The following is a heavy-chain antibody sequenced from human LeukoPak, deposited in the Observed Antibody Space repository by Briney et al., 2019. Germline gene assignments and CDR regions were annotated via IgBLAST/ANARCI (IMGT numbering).Heavy chain of an antibody. CDR1: GGSFSGYY. D-gene: IGHD4-23*01. CDR3: ARGGGAQFDP. V-gene: IGHV4-34*01. Sequence: SETLSLTCAVYGGSFSGYYWGWIRQPPGKGLEWIGEINHSGSTNYNPSLKSRVTISVDTSKNQFSLKLSPVTAADTAVYYCARGGGAQFDPWGQGTLVTVSS. J-gene: IGHJ5*02. CDR2: INHSGST.